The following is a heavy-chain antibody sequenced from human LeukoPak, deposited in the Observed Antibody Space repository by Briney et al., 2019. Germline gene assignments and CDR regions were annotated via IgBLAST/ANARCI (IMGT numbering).Heavy chain of an antibody. D-gene: IGHD3-22*01. CDR3: ARGPSPDIKMGYFDY. V-gene: IGHV1-69*05. CDR1: GYTFTTYA. J-gene: IGHJ4*02. CDR2: IIPIFGTA. Sequence: SVKVSCKASGYTFTTYAISWVRQAPGQGLEWMGGIIPIFGTANYAQKFQGRVTITTDESTSTAYMELSSLRSEDTAVYYCARGPSPDIKMGYFDYWGQGTLVTVSS.